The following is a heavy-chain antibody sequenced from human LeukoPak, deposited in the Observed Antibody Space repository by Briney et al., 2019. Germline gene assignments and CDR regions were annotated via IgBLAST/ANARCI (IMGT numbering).Heavy chain of an antibody. CDR2: INPNSGGT. Sequence: ASLSHSCKASGYTCTGYYMHLVRQAPGQGLERMGWINPNSGGTNYAQKFQGRVTMTRDTSISTAYMELSRLRSDDTAVYYCASRADYDFWSGLSYWGQGTLVTVSS. D-gene: IGHD3-3*01. CDR3: ASRADYDFWSGLSY. CDR1: GYTCTGYY. V-gene: IGHV1-2*02. J-gene: IGHJ4*02.